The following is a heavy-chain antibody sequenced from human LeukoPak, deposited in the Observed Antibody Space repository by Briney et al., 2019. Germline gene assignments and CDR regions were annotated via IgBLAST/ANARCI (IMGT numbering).Heavy chain of an antibody. Sequence: PGGSLRLSCAASGFTFSSYAMSWVRQAPGKGLEWVSSISSSSSYIYYADSVKGRFTISRDNAKNSMYLQMNSLRAEDTAVYYCARDAFWSGYYYYFDYWGQGTLVTVSS. CDR2: ISSSSSYI. D-gene: IGHD3-3*01. J-gene: IGHJ4*02. V-gene: IGHV3-21*01. CDR1: GFTFSSYA. CDR3: ARDAFWSGYYYYFDY.